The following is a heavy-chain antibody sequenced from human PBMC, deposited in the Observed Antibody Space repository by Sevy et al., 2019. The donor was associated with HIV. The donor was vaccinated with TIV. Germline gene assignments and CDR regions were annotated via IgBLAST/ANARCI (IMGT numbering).Heavy chain of an antibody. CDR1: GFTFSDYY. CDR2: ISGTSRYI. CDR3: ARRSSSWDYFEY. V-gene: IGHV3-11*06. J-gene: IGHJ4*02. Sequence: RGYLRLSCAASGFTFSDYYLSWIHQAPGKGLEWVSYISGTSRYINYADSLKGRFTISRDNAKNSLYLQMNSLKSEDTAVYDCARRSSSWDYFEYWGQGTLVIVSS. D-gene: IGHD6-13*01.